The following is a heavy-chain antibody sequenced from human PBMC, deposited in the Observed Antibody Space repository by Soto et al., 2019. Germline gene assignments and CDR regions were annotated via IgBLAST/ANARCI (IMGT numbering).Heavy chain of an antibody. CDR3: VKRRCYSWYSEY. CDR1: GFPFSNYA. D-gene: IGHD2-15*01. Sequence: EVLLVESGGDLVQPGGSQRLSCAASGFPFSNYAMSWVRQAPGKGLEWVSAISNSENGAITYYADSVKCRFTISRDNSKNTLFLEMNSLRAEDTGVYYCVKRRCYSWYSEYWCQEPLLTV. V-gene: IGHV3-23*04. CDR2: ISNSENGAIT. J-gene: IGHJ4*01.